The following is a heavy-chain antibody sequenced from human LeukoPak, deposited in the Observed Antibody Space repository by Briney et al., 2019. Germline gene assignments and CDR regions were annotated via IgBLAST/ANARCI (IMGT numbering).Heavy chain of an antibody. J-gene: IGHJ4*02. CDR3: ARVLHAPYLIDS. CDR1: DSSITSTYY. D-gene: IGHD2-8*01. CDR2: VFRLQTVRT. Sequence: SETLSLTCSVSDSSITSTYYWAWFRQPPGKGLELIATVFRLQTVRTFNNPSLESRVTVSLDPSQNQFSLNLTSVTAADTALYFCARVLHAPYLIDSWGQGTLVTVSS. V-gene: IGHV4-38-2*02.